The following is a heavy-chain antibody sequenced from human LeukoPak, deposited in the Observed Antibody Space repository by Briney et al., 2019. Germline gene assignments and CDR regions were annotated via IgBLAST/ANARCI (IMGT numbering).Heavy chain of an antibody. Sequence: ASVKVSCKASGYTFTNYDINWVRQATGQGLEWMGWVNPNSGNTGYAQKFQGRVTLTRNTSISTVYMELTTLRSEDTAVYYCAREVQAYDFWSTDYYMDVWGKGTTVTVSS. V-gene: IGHV1-8*03. CDR3: AREVQAYDFWSTDYYMDV. D-gene: IGHD3-3*01. J-gene: IGHJ6*03. CDR1: GYTFTNYD. CDR2: VNPNSGNT.